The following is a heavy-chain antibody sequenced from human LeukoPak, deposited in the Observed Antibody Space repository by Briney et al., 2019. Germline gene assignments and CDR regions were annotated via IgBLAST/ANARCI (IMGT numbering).Heavy chain of an antibody. CDR2: INPSGGST. Sequence: ASVKVSCKASGGTFSSYAISRVRQAPGQGLEWMGIINPSGGSTSYAQKFQGRVTMTRDTSTSTVYMELSSLRSEDTAVYYCARTHYYDSSGYSGDAFDIWGQGTMVTVSS. J-gene: IGHJ3*02. D-gene: IGHD3-22*01. CDR1: GGTFSSYA. V-gene: IGHV1-46*01. CDR3: ARTHYYDSSGYSGDAFDI.